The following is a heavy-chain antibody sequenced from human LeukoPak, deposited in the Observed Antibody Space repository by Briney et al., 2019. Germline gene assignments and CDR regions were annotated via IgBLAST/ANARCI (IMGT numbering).Heavy chain of an antibody. V-gene: IGHV3-23*01. CDR1: GFTFSSYA. CDR3: AKDMNSWRDGSGLGDYFDY. D-gene: IGHD6-19*01. CDR2: TSGSGRSI. Sequence: GGSLRLSCAASGFTFSSYAMRWVRKAPGKGVEWVSGTSGSGRSIHHADSVKGRFTISRDNAKSTLYLQMISLRADDTAVYYCAKDMNSWRDGSGLGDYFDYWGQGTLVT. J-gene: IGHJ4*02.